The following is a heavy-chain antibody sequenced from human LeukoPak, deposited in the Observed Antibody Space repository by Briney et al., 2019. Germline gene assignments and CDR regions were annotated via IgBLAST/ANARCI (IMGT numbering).Heavy chain of an antibody. CDR2: IKEDGSVK. V-gene: IGHV3-7*04. CDR1: GFTFNRDW. J-gene: IGHJ4*02. Sequence: GGSLRLSCAASGFTFNRDWMSWLRQAPGKGLEWVANIKEDGSVKNYEDSVKGRFTISRDNAANSVSLLLNSLRAEDTAVYYCARDVGKGYFDYWGQGTLVTVSS. CDR3: ARDVGKGYFDY.